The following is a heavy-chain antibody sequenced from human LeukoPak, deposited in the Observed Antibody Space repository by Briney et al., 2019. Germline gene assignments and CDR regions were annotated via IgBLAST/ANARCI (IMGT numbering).Heavy chain of an antibody. Sequence: PGGSLRLSCAASGFTFSSYAMNWVRQAPGKGLEWVAVISYDGSNKYYADSVKGRFTISRDNSKNTLYLQMNSLRAEDTAVYYCARECLWSSGSGSYCGDDYWGQGTLVTVSS. CDR2: ISYDGSNK. V-gene: IGHV3-30*14. CDR1: GFTFSSYA. D-gene: IGHD3-10*01. CDR3: ARECLWSSGSGSYCGDDY. J-gene: IGHJ4*02.